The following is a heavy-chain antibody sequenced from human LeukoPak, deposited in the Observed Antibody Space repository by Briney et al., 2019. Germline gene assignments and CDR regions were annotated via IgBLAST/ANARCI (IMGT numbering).Heavy chain of an antibody. D-gene: IGHD2-8*01. CDR1: RFTFSSYE. Sequence: PGGSLRLSCAASRFTFSSYEMNWVSQAPGKGLEWVSYISGSGIKHYADSVKGRFTISRDNAKNSLYLQMNSLRVEDTAVYYCAREDTGVAFDIWGQGTTVTV. CDR3: AREDTGVAFDI. V-gene: IGHV3-48*03. CDR2: ISGSGIK. J-gene: IGHJ3*02.